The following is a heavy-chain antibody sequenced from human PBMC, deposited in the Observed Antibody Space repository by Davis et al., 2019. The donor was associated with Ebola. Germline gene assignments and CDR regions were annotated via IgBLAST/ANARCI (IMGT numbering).Heavy chain of an antibody. CDR1: GGAFSGYY. J-gene: IGHJ5*02. D-gene: IGHD4-17*01. CDR2: TYYSGST. V-gene: IGHV4-59*12. Sequence: MPSETLSLTCAVYGGAFSGYYWSWIRQPPGKGLEWIGYTYYSGSTYYNPSLKSRVTISVDTSKNQFSLKLSSVTAADTAVYYCARERSYGDLNLRWFDPWGQGTLVTVSS. CDR3: ARERSYGDLNLRWFDP.